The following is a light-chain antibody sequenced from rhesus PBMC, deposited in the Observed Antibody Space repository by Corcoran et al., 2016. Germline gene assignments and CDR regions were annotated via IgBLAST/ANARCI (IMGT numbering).Light chain of an antibody. CDR1: QSLLDSEDGNTY. J-gene: IGKJ4*01. CDR2: EVS. V-gene: IGKV2-104*01. Sequence: DIVMTQTPLSLPVTLGEPASISCRSSQSLLDSEDGNTYLEWYLQKPGQSPQLLIYEVSNRASGVPDRFSGSGAETDFTLKISRVEAEDGGVYYCMQALEFPLTFGGGTKVEIK. CDR3: MQALEFPLT.